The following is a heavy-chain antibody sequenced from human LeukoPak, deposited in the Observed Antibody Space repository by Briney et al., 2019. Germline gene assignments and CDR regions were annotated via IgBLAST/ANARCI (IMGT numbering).Heavy chain of an antibody. D-gene: IGHD3-10*01. J-gene: IGHJ4*02. V-gene: IGHV3-43D*03. CDR1: GFTFDDYA. Sequence: WGSLRLSCAASGFTFDDYAMHRVRQAPGKGLEWVSLISWDGGGTYYADTVKGRFTISRDNSKNSLYLQMNSLRAEDTALYYCAKDMAAYYYASGNIDYWGQGTLVTVSS. CDR3: AKDMAAYYYASGNIDY. CDR2: ISWDGGGT.